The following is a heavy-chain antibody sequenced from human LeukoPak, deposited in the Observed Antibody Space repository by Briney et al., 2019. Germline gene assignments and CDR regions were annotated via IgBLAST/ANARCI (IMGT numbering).Heavy chain of an antibody. J-gene: IGHJ6*02. D-gene: IGHD6-13*01. CDR3: TKGSNWFNYYYYDMNI. CDR2: ISGSGGST. Sequence: GGSLRLSCAASGFTFSNYAMSWVRQAPGKGLEWVSAISGSGGSTYYADSVKGRFTISKDNSKNTLYLQMNSLRAEDTAVYYCTKGSNWFNYYYYDMNIWGQGTTVTVSS. V-gene: IGHV3-23*01. CDR1: GFTFSNYA.